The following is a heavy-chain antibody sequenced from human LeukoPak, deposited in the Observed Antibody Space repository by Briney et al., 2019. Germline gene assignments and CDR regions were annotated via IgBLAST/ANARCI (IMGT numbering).Heavy chain of an antibody. CDR2: ISGSGDTT. V-gene: IGHV3-23*01. J-gene: IGHJ4*02. CDR3: AKELTTERTPGVDS. Sequence: GGSLRLSCTASGFTFSSYSMSWVRQGPGTGLEWVSAISGSGDTTFYADSVKGRFTISRDNSKKTLHLQVNSLRAEDTAVYFCAKELTTERTPGVDSWGQGTLVTVSS. CDR1: GFTFSSYS. D-gene: IGHD4-17*01.